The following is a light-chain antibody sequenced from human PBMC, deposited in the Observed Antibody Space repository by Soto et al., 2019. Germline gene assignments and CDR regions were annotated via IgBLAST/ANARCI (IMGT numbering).Light chain of an antibody. CDR1: TSNIGANT. CDR3: AVWDDSLNGPI. CDR2: SDA. Sequence: QSVLTQPPSASGAPGQRVTISCSGGTSNIGANTVTWYRQLPGTAPKLLMFSDAQRPSGVPDRFSGSKSGTSASLAISGLQFDDEADYHCAVWDDSLNGPIIGGGTKLTVL. V-gene: IGLV1-44*01. J-gene: IGLJ2*01.